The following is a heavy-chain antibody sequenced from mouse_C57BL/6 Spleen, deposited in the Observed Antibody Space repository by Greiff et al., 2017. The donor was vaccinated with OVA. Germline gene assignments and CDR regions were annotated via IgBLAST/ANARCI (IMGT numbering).Heavy chain of an antibody. CDR2: IHPSDRDT. CDR3: AMDYYGSSCVDY. J-gene: IGHJ2*01. D-gene: IGHD1-1*01. V-gene: IGHV1-74*01. Sequence: QVQLQQPGAELVKPGASVKVSCKASGYTFTSYWMHWVKQRPGQGLEWIGRIHPSDRDTNYNQKFKGKATLTVDKSSSTAYMQLSSLTSEDAAVYYCAMDYYGSSCVDYWGQGTTLTVSS. CDR1: GYTFTSYW.